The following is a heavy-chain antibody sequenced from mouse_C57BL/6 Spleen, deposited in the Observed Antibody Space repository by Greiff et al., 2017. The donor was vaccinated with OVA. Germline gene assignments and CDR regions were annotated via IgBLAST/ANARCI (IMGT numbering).Heavy chain of an antibody. CDR2: IHPYDSDT. D-gene: IGHD1-1*01. CDR3: AMTNPGGLRGNFDY. J-gene: IGHJ2*01. V-gene: IGHV1-74*01. CDR1: GYTFTSYW. Sequence: QVQLQQPGAELVKPGASVKVSCKASGYTFTSYWMHWVKQRPGQGLEWIGRIHPYDSDTNYNQKFKGKATLTVDKSSSTAYMQLSSLTSEDSAVYYWAMTNPGGLRGNFDYWGQGTTLTVSS.